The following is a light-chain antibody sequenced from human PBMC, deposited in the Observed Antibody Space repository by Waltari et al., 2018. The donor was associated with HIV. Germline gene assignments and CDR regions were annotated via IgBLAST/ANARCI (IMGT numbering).Light chain of an antibody. CDR2: WAS. Sequence: DIVMTQSPDSLAVSLGERANIHCKSSQSLFYNKMYLAWYQQKPGQSPKLLISWASTRESGVPDRFGGSGSGTDFTLTISSLQAEDVAVYYCQQYYSTPFTFGPGTKVHVK. J-gene: IGKJ3*01. V-gene: IGKV4-1*01. CDR3: QQYYSTPFT. CDR1: QSLFYNKMY.